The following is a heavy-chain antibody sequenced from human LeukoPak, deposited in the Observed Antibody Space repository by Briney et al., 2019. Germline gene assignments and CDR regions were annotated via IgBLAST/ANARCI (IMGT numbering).Heavy chain of an antibody. CDR2: IKQDGSEK. J-gene: IGHJ6*02. CDR1: GFTFSSHW. Sequence: GGSLRLSCAASGFTFSSHWMSWVRQAPGKGLEWVANIKQDGSEKYYVDSVKGRFTISRDNAKNSLYLQMNSLRAEDTAVYYCARASELFDYYYGMDVWGQGTTVTVSS. V-gene: IGHV3-7*03. D-gene: IGHD3-10*01. CDR3: ARASELFDYYYGMDV.